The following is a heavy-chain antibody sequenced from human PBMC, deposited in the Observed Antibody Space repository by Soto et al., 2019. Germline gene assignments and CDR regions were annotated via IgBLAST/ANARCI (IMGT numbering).Heavy chain of an antibody. Sequence: SETLSLTCTVSGLSISESSYYWGWVRQTPGRGLEWIGSIYYTRRTYHNPSLKSRVIISVDTSNNQFSLRMNSMAASDTAIYFCARHGAEASYDFWRGYELDHHYFQFWGRGILVTVSS. V-gene: IGHV4-39*01. CDR3: ARHGAEASYDFWRGYELDHHYFQF. J-gene: IGHJ4*02. CDR2: IYYTRRT. CDR1: GLSISESSYY. D-gene: IGHD3-3*01.